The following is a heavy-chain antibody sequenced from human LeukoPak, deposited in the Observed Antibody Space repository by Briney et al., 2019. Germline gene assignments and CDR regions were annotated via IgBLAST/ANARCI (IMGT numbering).Heavy chain of an antibody. CDR1: GGSISSYY. V-gene: IGHV4-59*12. CDR2: IYHSGST. J-gene: IGHJ4*02. Sequence: PSETLSLTCTVSGGSISSYYWSWIRQPPGKGLEWIGYIYHSGSTYYNPSLKSRVTISVDRSKNQFSLKLSSVTAADTAVYYCASYSSSWGFDYWGQGTLVTVSS. D-gene: IGHD6-13*01. CDR3: ASYSSSWGFDY.